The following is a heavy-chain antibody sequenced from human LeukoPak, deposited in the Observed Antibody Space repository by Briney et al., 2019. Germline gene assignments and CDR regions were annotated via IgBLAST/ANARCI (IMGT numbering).Heavy chain of an antibody. CDR3: ARSLSYDYYGMDV. V-gene: IGHV3-13*01. J-gene: IGHJ6*02. CDR2: IGTAGDT. Sequence: GGSLRLSCAASGFTFSSYDMHWVRQATGKGLEWASAIGTAGDTYYPGSVKGRFTISRENAKNSLYLQMNSLRAEDTAVYYCARSLSYDYYGMDVWGQGTTVTVSS. CDR1: GFTFSSYD.